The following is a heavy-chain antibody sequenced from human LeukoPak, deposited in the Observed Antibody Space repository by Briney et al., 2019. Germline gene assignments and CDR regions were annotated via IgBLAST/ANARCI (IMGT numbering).Heavy chain of an antibody. Sequence: SETLSLTCTVSGGSISSSNYYWGWIRQPPGKGLEWIGSIYYSGSTYYNPSLKSRVTISVDTSKNQFSLKLSSVTAADTAVYYCARDLYDSSGYYQRRLFDYWGQGTLVTVSS. D-gene: IGHD3-22*01. CDR1: GGSISSSNYY. CDR3: ARDLYDSSGYYQRRLFDY. CDR2: IYYSGST. J-gene: IGHJ4*02. V-gene: IGHV4-39*07.